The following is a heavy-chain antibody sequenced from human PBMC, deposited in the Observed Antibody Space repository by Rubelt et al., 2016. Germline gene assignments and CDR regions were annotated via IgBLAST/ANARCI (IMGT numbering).Heavy chain of an antibody. CDR2: ISSSSSTI. D-gene: IGHD4-17*01. V-gene: IGHV3-48*01. J-gene: IGHJ3*02. CDR1: GFTFRSYS. Sequence: VHLAESGGGVVQPGRSLRLSCAASGFTFRSYSMNWVRQAPGKGLEWVSYISSSSSTIYHADSVQGRFTISRDNSKNTLYLQMNSLRAEDTAVYFCAKVYGDYARGAFHSWGQGTTVTVSA. CDR3: AKVYGDYARGAFHS.